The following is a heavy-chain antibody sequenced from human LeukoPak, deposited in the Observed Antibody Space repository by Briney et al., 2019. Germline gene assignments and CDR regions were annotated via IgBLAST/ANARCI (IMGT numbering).Heavy chain of an antibody. CDR2: IKSKGDGETT. J-gene: IGHJ4*02. Sequence: PGGPWRLSCAAPGLTFTNAWMSWFRQAPGKGLEWVGRIKSKGDGETTDYSAPVKGRLTISRDDSKATLYLQMNSLKTEDTAVYFCTTDLGITMIRGVIVFWGQETLVTVSS. CDR3: TTDLGITMIRGVIVF. V-gene: IGHV3-15*01. D-gene: IGHD3-10*01. CDR1: GLTFTNAW.